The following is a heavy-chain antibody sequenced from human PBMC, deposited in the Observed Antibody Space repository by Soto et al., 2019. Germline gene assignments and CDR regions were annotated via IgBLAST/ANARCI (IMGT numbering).Heavy chain of an antibody. Sequence: QVQLQESGPGLVKPSGTLSLTCAVSGGSISSSNWWSWVRQPPGKGLEWIGEIYHSGSTNYNPSLKSRVTRAVDKSKNQFSLRMSSVAAADTAVYYCARAYTSYGWAYGMDVWGQGTTVTVSS. V-gene: IGHV4-4*02. CDR2: IYHSGST. J-gene: IGHJ6*02. CDR3: ARAYTSYGWAYGMDV. D-gene: IGHD3-16*01. CDR1: GGSISSSNW.